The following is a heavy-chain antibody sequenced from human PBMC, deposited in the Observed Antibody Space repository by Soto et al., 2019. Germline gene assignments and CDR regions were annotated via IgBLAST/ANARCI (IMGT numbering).Heavy chain of an antibody. CDR2: IYYSGST. D-gene: IGHD1-7*01. Sequence: PSETLSLTCTVSGGSISYYYWTWIRQSPGKGLEWIGYIYYSGSTTYNPSLKSRVTMSVDTSKNQFSLKLSSVTAADTAVYYCARVAEWNYDIDYWGRGNLVTVSS. CDR1: GGSISYYY. V-gene: IGHV4-59*01. CDR3: ARVAEWNYDIDY. J-gene: IGHJ4*02.